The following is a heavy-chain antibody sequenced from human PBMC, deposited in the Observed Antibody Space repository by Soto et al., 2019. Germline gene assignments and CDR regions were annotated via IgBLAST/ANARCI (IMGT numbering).Heavy chain of an antibody. CDR2: VNPNTGLT. D-gene: IGHD3-9*01. Sequence: ASVKVSCKASGYTFTALYMNWVRQAPGQGLEWMGWVNPNTGLTKYAQKLQGRVIMTRDTSINTAYMELSDLTSDDTAVYYCTTLRLDPWGQGTLVTVSS. V-gene: IGHV1-2*02. CDR3: TTLRLDP. CDR1: GYTFTALY. J-gene: IGHJ5*02.